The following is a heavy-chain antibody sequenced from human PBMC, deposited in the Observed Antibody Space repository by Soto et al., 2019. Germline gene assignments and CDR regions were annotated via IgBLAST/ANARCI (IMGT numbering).Heavy chain of an antibody. CDR1: GFTFSSYA. V-gene: IGHV3-30-3*01. D-gene: IGHD3-9*01. CDR2: ISYDGSNK. Sequence: GGSLRLSCAASGFTFSSYAMHWVRQAPGKGLERVAVISYDGSNKYYADSVKGRFTISRDNSKNTLYLQMNSLRAEDTAVYYCARDRGHPVRLVDYGMDVWGQGTTVTVSS. J-gene: IGHJ6*02. CDR3: ARDRGHPVRLVDYGMDV.